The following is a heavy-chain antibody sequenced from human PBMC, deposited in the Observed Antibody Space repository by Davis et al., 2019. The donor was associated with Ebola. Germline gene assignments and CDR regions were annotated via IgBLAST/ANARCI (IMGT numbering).Heavy chain of an antibody. J-gene: IGHJ4*02. CDR3: ARDGGTWSGFYGLLDY. CDR1: GYTFSTYA. CDR2: INGGNDNT. Sequence: AASVQVSCKASGYTFSTYAMHWVRQAPGQRLEWMGWINGGNDNTKYSQKFQGRVTITRDTSATTAYMELSSLRSEDTAVYYCARDGGTWSGFYGLLDYWGQGTLVTVSS. V-gene: IGHV1-3*01. D-gene: IGHD3-3*01.